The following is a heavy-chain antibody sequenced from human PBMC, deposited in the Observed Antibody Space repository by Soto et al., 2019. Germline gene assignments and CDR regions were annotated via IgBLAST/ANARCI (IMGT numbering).Heavy chain of an antibody. CDR1: GFSVSSNY. J-gene: IGHJ5*02. CDR2: HYSGGST. V-gene: IGHV3-53*01. Sequence: GGSLRLSCALSGFSVSSNYLSWVRQAPGKGLEWVSVHYSGGSTYYADSVQGRFTISRDKSNNTLYLQMRRVRAEDTAVYFCARHRHPRGTVGATSPLDPWGQGTQVTV. D-gene: IGHD1-26*01. CDR3: ARHRHPRGTVGATSPLDP.